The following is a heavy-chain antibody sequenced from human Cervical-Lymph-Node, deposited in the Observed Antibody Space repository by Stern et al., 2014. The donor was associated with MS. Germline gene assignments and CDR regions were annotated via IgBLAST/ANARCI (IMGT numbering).Heavy chain of an antibody. Sequence: QVQLVQSGAEVKKPGSSLKISCEVSGDTFNRHGVSWVRQAPGQGLEWMVWSLPATTTAGYEQNFQGRFTLTVDEFTRTVSMEMSSLTFEDTAVYYCARESKDGYNFDFWGQVTLVTVSS. J-gene: IGHJ4*02. CDR2: SLPATTTA. CDR3: ARESKDGYNFDF. D-gene: IGHD5-24*01. V-gene: IGHV1-69*01. CDR1: GDTFNRHG.